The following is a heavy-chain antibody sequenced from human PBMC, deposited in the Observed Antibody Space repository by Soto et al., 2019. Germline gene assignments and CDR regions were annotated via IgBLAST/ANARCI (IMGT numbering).Heavy chain of an antibody. J-gene: IGHJ1*01. Sequence: ASVKVSCKASGYTFTGYYMHWVRQAPGQGLEWMGWMNPNSGNTGYAQKLQGRVTMTRDTSMSTAYMELRSLRSDDTAVYYCARGALTYYDFWSGYYTVGYFQHWGQGTLVTVSS. V-gene: IGHV1-8*02. CDR1: GYTFTGYY. D-gene: IGHD3-3*01. CDR3: ARGALTYYDFWSGYYTVGYFQH. CDR2: MNPNSGNT.